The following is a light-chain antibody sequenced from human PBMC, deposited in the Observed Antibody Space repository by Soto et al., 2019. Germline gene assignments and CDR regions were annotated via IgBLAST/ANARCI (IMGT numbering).Light chain of an antibody. CDR3: QQYNNWPLYT. Sequence: EIVMTQSPATLSVSPGERATLSCRASQSVSSNLAWYQQKPGQAPRLLIYGASTRATGIPARFSGSGSGTXXXXXISXLQXXXXXXYYCQQYNNWPLYTFGQGTKLEIK. CDR2: GAS. CDR1: QSVSSN. J-gene: IGKJ2*01. V-gene: IGKV3-15*01.